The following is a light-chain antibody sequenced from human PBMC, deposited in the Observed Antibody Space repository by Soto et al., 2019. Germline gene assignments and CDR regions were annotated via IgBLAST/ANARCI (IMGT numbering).Light chain of an antibody. J-gene: IGKJ2*01. CDR1: QSIVSNF. V-gene: IGKV3-20*01. CDR3: QQTFHSPRT. Sequence: EIVLTQSPATLSLSPGETASLSCWASQSIVSNFLAWYQRRRGQPPRLLIYDSSRRASGIPARFTGSGSGTAFTLTISRVEAEDSAVYYCQQTFHSPRTFGQGTRLEI. CDR2: DSS.